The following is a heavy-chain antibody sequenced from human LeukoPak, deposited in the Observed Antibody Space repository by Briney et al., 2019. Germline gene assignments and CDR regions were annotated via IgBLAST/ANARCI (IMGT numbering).Heavy chain of an antibody. D-gene: IGHD6-6*01. CDR2: ISSSGSTI. Sequence: PGGSLRLSCAASGFTFSDYYMSWIRQAPGKGLEWVSYISSSGSTIYYAASVKGRFTISRDNAKNSLYLQMNSLRAEDTAVYYCAREIRSSIAEPTDYWGQGTLVTVSS. J-gene: IGHJ4*02. CDR3: AREIRSSIAEPTDY. CDR1: GFTFSDYY. V-gene: IGHV3-11*04.